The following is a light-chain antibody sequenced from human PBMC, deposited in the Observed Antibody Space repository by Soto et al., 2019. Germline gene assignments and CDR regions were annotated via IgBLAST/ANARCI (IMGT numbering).Light chain of an antibody. CDR1: GGDVGRYNR. CDR3: CSYAGTYTYV. J-gene: IGLJ1*01. Sequence: QSALTQPHSVSGSPGQSVTISCTGTGGDVGRYNRVSWYQQHPDKAPQLMIYDVNKRPSGVPDRFSGSRSGNTASLTISGLQAEDGADYYCCSYAGTYTYVFGTGTKLTVL. CDR2: DVN. V-gene: IGLV2-11*01.